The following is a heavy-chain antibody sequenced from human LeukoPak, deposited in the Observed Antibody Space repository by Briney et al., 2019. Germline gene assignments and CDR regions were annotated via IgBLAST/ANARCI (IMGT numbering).Heavy chain of an antibody. CDR2: ISGSGDST. CDR1: GFTFSTYA. D-gene: IGHD2/OR15-2a*01. Sequence: GGSLRLSCAASGFTFSTYAVNWVRQAPGKGLEWVSTISGSGDSTYYADSVKGRFTISRDNAKNSLYLQMNSLRAEDTAVYYCARVLDGSNDCWGQGTLVTVSS. J-gene: IGHJ4*02. CDR3: ARVLDGSNDC. V-gene: IGHV3-23*01.